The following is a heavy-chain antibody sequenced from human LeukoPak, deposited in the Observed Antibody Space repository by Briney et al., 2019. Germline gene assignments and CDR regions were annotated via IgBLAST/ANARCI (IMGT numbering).Heavy chain of an antibody. V-gene: IGHV4-59*08. J-gene: IGHJ4*02. D-gene: IGHD6-6*01. CDR1: GGSISSYY. Sequence: SETLSLTCTVSGGSISSYYWSWIRQPPGKGLEWIGYIYYSGSTNYNPSLKGRVTISVDTSKNQFSLKLSSVTAADTAVYYCARRSRQLEDYFDYWGQGTLVTVSS. CDR2: IYYSGST. CDR3: ARRSRQLEDYFDY.